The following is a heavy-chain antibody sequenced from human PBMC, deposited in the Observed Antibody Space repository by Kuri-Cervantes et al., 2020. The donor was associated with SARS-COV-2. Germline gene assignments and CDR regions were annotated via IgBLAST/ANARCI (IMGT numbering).Heavy chain of an antibody. D-gene: IGHD3-3*01. CDR2: ISGSGGST. V-gene: IGHV3-23*01. CDR3: AREGTYYDFWSGHTHDAFDI. J-gene: IGHJ3*02. Sequence: GESLKISCAASGFTFSSYAMSWVRQAPGKGLEWVSAISGSGGSTYYADSVKGRFTISRDNAKNSLYLQMNSLRAEDTAVYYCAREGTYYDFWSGHTHDAFDIWGQGTMVTGSS. CDR1: GFTFSSYA.